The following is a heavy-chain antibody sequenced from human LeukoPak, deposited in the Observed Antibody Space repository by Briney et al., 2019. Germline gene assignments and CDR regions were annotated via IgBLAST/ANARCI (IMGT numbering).Heavy chain of an antibody. CDR2: ISSSSSYI. J-gene: IGHJ4*02. CDR1: GFTFSSYS. V-gene: IGHV3-21*01. D-gene: IGHD2-15*01. Sequence: GGSLRLSCAAPGFTFSSYSMNWVRQAPGKGLEWVSSISSSSSYIYYADSVKGRFTISRDNAKNSLYLQMNSLRAEDTAVYYCATALGYCSGGSCEIDYWGQGTLVTVSS. CDR3: ATALGYCSGGSCEIDY.